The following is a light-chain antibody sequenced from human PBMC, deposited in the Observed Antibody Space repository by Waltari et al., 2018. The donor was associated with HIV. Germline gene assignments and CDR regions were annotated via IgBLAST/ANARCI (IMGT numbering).Light chain of an antibody. CDR2: SNT. V-gene: IGLV1-40*01. CDR1: SSNLGAAYH. CDR3: QSYDSGLSEGV. Sequence: QSVLTQPPSVSGAPGQRVAISCTGSSSNLGAAYHVPWYQQHPGAAPKLLIFSNTNRPSGVPDRFSGSKSGTSASLAITGVQAEDEAVYYCQSYDSGLSEGVFGGGTKLAVL. J-gene: IGLJ2*01.